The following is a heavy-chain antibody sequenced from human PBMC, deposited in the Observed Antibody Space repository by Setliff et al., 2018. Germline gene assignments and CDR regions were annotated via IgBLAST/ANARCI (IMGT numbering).Heavy chain of an antibody. D-gene: IGHD3-22*01. CDR3: AKSYDSGFYHQRDAYDI. J-gene: IGHJ3*02. V-gene: IGHV1-69*13. CDR1: GGTFRTDG. CDR2: IIPVFRTA. Sequence: SVKVSCKASGGTFRTDGFSWVRQAPGQGLEWMGRIIPVFRTANYAQKFRGRVTITADEVARTAYMELSTLRSEDTAVYYCAKSYDSGFYHQRDAYDIWGQGKMVTVSS.